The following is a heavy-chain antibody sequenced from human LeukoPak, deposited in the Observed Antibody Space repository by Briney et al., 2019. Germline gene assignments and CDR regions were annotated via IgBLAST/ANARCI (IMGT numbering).Heavy chain of an antibody. CDR1: GYTFTSYD. D-gene: IGHD2-15*01. V-gene: IGHV1-8*03. CDR2: MNPNSGNT. J-gene: IGHJ4*02. CDR3: ARDCSGGSCYIDY. Sequence: GASVKVSCKASGYTFTSYDITWVRQATGQGLEWMGWMNPNSGNTGYAQKFQGRVAITRNTSISTAYMELSSLRSEDTAVYYCARDCSGGSCYIDYWGQGTLVTVSS.